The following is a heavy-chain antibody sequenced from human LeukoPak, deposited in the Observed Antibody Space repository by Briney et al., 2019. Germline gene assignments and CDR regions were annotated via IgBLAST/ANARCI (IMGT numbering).Heavy chain of an antibody. CDR2: IWYDGSNK. CDR3: AKSGGPAAMRWRYYYYGMDV. D-gene: IGHD2-2*01. CDR1: GFTFSSYS. Sequence: GGSLRLSCAASGFTFSSYSMNWVRQAPGKGLEWVAVIWYDGSNKYYADSVKGRFTISRDNSKNTLYLRMNSLRAEDTAVYYCAKSGGPAAMRWRYYYYGMDVWGQGTTVTVSS. J-gene: IGHJ6*02. V-gene: IGHV3-33*06.